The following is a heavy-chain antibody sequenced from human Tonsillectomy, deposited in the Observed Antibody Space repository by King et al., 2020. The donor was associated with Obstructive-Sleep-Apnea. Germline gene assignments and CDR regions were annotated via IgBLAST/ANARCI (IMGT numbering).Heavy chain of an antibody. D-gene: IGHD6-13*01. J-gene: IGHJ4*02. CDR1: GFTFSSYA. V-gene: IGHV3-23*04. CDR2: ISGSGGST. CDR3: AKDLRIAAAGTRGVVDY. Sequence: VQLVESGGGLVQPGGSLRLSWAASGFTFSSYAMSWVRQAPGKGLEWVAAISGSGGSTYHADSVKGRFTISRDNSKNTRYLQMNSLRAEDTAVYYCAKDLRIAAAGTRGVVDYWGQGTLVTVSS.